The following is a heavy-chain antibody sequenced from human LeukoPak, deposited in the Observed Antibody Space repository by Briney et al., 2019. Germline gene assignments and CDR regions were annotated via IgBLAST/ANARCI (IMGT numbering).Heavy chain of an antibody. Sequence: SQTLSLTCTVSGGSISSGSYYWSWIRQPAGAGLEWIGRIYISGSTDYNPSLRSRVTISVDTSKNQFSLKLNSVTAADTAVYFCARGPYSYDSSGAFDIWGQGTMVTVSS. D-gene: IGHD3-22*01. J-gene: IGHJ3*02. CDR1: GGSISSGSYY. CDR2: IYISGST. CDR3: ARGPYSYDSSGAFDI. V-gene: IGHV4-61*02.